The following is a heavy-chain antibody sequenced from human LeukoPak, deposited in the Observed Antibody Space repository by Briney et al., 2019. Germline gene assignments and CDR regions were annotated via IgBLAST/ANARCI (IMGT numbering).Heavy chain of an antibody. J-gene: IGHJ4*02. V-gene: IGHV5-10-1*01. CDR2: IDPSDSYT. Sequence: KRGESLKISCKGSGYSFTSYWISWVRQMPGKGLEWMGRIDPSDSYTNYSPSFQGHVTISADKSISTAYLQWSSLKASDTAMYYCASQGDGYSPFDYWGQGTLVTVSS. CDR1: GYSFTSYW. CDR3: ASQGDGYSPFDY. D-gene: IGHD5-24*01.